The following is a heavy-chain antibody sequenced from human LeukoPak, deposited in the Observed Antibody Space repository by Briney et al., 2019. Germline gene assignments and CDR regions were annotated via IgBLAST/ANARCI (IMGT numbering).Heavy chain of an antibody. V-gene: IGHV3-21*01. J-gene: IGHJ4*02. CDR2: ISSSSSYI. D-gene: IGHD5-12*01. CDR3: ARDLGGYDLWVFDY. Sequence: PGGSLRLSCAASGFTFSSYSMNWVRQAPGKGLEWVSSISSSSSYIYYADSVKGRFTISRDNAKNSLYLQMNSLRAEDTAVYYCARDLGGYDLWVFDYWGQGTLVTVSS. CDR1: GFTFSSYS.